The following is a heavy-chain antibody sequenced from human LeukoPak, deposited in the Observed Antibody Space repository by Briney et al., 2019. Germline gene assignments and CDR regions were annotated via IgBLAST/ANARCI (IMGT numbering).Heavy chain of an antibody. CDR3: ATRYYYDSSGYLGLDY. Sequence: ASVKVSCKVSGYTLTELSMHWVRQAPGKGLEWMGGFDPEDGETIYAQKFQGRVTMTEDTSTDTAYMELSSLRSEDTAVYYCATRYYYDSSGYLGLDYWGQGTLVTVSS. CDR2: FDPEDGET. J-gene: IGHJ4*02. V-gene: IGHV1-24*01. CDR1: GYTLTELS. D-gene: IGHD3-22*01.